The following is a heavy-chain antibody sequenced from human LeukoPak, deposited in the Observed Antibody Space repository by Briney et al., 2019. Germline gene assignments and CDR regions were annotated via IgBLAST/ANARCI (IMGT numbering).Heavy chain of an antibody. CDR2: IYYSGST. CDR3: ARLAKYYDILTGDEYYFDY. J-gene: IGHJ4*02. V-gene: IGHV4-39*01. CDR1: GGSISSSDYY. D-gene: IGHD3-9*01. Sequence: PSETLSLTCTVSGGSISSSDYYWGWIRQPPGKGLEWIGSIYYSGSTYYNPSLKSRVTISVDTSKNQFSLKLSSVTAADTAVYYCARLAKYYDILTGDEYYFDYWGQGTLVTVSS.